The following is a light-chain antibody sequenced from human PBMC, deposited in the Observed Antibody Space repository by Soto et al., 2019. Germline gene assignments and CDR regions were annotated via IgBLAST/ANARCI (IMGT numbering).Light chain of an antibody. CDR3: QQSYSTPPLT. J-gene: IGKJ4*01. CDR1: QSISSY. Sequence: DIQMTQSPSSLSASVGDRVTITCRASQSISSYLNWYQQKPGKAPKLLIYAASSLQSGVPSRFSGSGSGTDFTLTISSLQPEDFATCYCQQSYSTPPLTFGGGTKVDIK. CDR2: AAS. V-gene: IGKV1-39*01.